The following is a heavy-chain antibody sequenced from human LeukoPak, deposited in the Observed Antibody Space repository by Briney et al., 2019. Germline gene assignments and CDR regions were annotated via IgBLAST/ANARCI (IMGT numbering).Heavy chain of an antibody. J-gene: IGHJ3*02. CDR2: VYYTGST. V-gene: IGHV4-38-2*02. CDR1: GYSISSGYY. Sequence: SETLSLTCTVSGYSISSGYYWDWIRQPPGKGLEWIGSVYYTGSTDYNSSLKSRVTVSVDTSKNQFSLRLSSVTAADTAVYYCARRYCTGGTCYSDRGAFDIWGQGTMVTVSS. CDR3: ARRYCTGGTCYSDRGAFDI. D-gene: IGHD2-15*01.